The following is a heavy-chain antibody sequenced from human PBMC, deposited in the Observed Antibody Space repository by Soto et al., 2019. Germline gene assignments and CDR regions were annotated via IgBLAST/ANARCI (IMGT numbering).Heavy chain of an antibody. CDR1: GFTFDDYA. D-gene: IGHD5-18*01. CDR3: AKDMVDTATGAGGWFDP. V-gene: IGHV3-9*01. CDR2: ISWNSGSI. J-gene: IGHJ5*02. Sequence: EVQLVESGGGLVQPGRSLRLSCAASGFTFDDYAMHWVRQAPGKGLEWVSGISWNSGSIGYADSVKGRFTISRDNAKNSVYLQMNSLRAEDTALYYCAKDMVDTATGAGGWFDPWGQGTLVTVSS.